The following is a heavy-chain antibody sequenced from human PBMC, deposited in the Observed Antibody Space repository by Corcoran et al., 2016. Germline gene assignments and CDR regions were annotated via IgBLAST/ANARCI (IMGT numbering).Heavy chain of an antibody. D-gene: IGHD2-2*01. J-gene: IGHJ4*02. Sequence: EVQLVESGGGLVKPGGSLRLSCAASGFTFSSYSMNWVRQAPGKGLEWVSSISSSSSYIYYADSVKGRFTISRDNAKNSLYLQMNSLRAEVTAVYYCAREVYCSSTICLDYWGQGTLVTVSS. CDR1: GFTFSSYS. CDR3: AREVYCSSTICLDY. CDR2: ISSSSSYI. V-gene: IGHV3-21*01.